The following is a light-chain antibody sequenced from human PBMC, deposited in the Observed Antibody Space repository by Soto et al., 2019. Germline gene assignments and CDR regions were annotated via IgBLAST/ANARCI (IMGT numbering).Light chain of an antibody. CDR1: QGISTY. J-gene: IGKJ1*01. CDR3: QQYYSFPWT. CDR2: SAS. V-gene: IGKV1D-8*01. Sequence: VIWMTQSPSLLSASTGDRVTISCRVSQGISTYLAWYRQKPGKAPELLIYSASILHIGVPSRFSGSASGTDFTLTIGCLQSEDFATYCCQQYYSFPWTFGQGPKVEIK.